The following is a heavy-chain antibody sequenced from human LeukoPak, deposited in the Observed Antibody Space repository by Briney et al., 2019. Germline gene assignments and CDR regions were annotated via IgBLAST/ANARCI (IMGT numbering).Heavy chain of an antibody. J-gene: IGHJ4*02. Sequence: GASVKVSCKASGYTFTSYGISWVRQAPGQGLEWMGWISAYNGNTNYAQKLQGRVTMTTDTSTSTAYMELRSLRSDDTAVYYCAREVGYGGNSGLESPDYWGQGTLVTVSS. V-gene: IGHV1-18*01. CDR3: AREVGYGGNSGLESPDY. CDR1: GYTFTSYG. D-gene: IGHD4-23*01. CDR2: ISAYNGNT.